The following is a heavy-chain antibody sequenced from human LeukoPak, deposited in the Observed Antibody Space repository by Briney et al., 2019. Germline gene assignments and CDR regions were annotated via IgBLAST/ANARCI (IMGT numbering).Heavy chain of an antibody. J-gene: IGHJ4*02. CDR1: GFTFSDYA. Sequence: GGSLRLSCAASGFTFSDYAMHWVRQAPGKGLEWVAVISKDGSDKYYPGSVRGRFTISRDNSKNTIYLEMDSLRAEDTAIYYWAGNYWGNPDYWGRGPLATVSS. CDR2: ISKDGSDK. CDR3: AGNYWGNPDY. D-gene: IGHD3-16*01. V-gene: IGHV3-30-3*01.